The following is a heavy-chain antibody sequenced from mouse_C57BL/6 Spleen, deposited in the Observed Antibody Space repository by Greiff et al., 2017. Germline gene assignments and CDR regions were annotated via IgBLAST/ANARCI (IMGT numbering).Heavy chain of an antibody. CDR2: IHPNSGST. J-gene: IGHJ2*01. V-gene: IGHV1-64*01. CDR3: ARSGTTAFDY. Sequence: QVQLQQSGAELVKPGASVKLSCKASGYTFTSYWMRWVKQRPGQGLEWIGMIHPNSGSTNYNEKFKSKATLTVDKSSSTAYMQLSSLTSEDSAVYYCARSGTTAFDYWGQGTTLTVSS. D-gene: IGHD1-2*01. CDR1: GYTFTSYW.